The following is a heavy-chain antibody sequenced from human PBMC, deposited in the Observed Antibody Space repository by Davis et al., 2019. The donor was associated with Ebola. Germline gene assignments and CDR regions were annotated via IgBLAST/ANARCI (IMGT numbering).Heavy chain of an antibody. V-gene: IGHV3-21*04. J-gene: IGHJ4*02. Sequence: GESLKISCAASGFTVSSNYMSWVRQAPGKGLEWVSSISSSSSYIYYADSVKGRFTISRDNSKNTLYLQMNNLRAEDTAVYYCARGSDTAMANAYFDYWGQGTLVTVSS. CDR3: ARGSDTAMANAYFDY. D-gene: IGHD5-18*01. CDR2: ISSSSSYI. CDR1: GFTVSSNY.